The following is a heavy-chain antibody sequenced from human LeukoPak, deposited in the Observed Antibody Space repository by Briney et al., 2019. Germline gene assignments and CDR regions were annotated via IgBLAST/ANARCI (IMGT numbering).Heavy chain of an antibody. CDR1: GFTFSSYS. V-gene: IGHV3-48*04. D-gene: IGHD6-19*01. CDR2: ISSSSSTI. Sequence: QTGGSLRLSCAASGFTFSSYSMNWVRQAPGKGLEWVSYISSSSSTIYYADSVKGRFTISRDNAKNSLYLQMNSLGAEDTAVYYCARAPRGWYWYFDLWGRGTLVTVSS. CDR3: ARAPRGWYWYFDL. J-gene: IGHJ2*01.